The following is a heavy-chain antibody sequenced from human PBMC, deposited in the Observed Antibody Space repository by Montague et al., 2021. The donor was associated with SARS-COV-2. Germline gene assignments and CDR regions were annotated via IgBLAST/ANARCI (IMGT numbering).Heavy chain of an antibody. D-gene: IGHD3-9*01. CDR2: IDWDDDK. CDR3: ARRTYDILTGYYYGMDV. Sequence: PALVKPTQTPTLTCTFSGFSLSTSGMCVSWIRQPPGKALEWLARIDWDDDKYYSTSLKTRLTISKDTSKNQAVLTMTNMDPVDTATYYCARRTYDILTGYYYGMDVWGQGTTVTVSS. CDR1: GFSLSTSGMC. J-gene: IGHJ6*02. V-gene: IGHV2-70*11.